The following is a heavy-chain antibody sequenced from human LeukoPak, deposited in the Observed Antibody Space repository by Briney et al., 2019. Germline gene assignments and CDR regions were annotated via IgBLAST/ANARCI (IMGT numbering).Heavy chain of an antibody. Sequence: GESLKISFTGSGYSFVGYWIAWVRQVPGKGLEWMGIIYPADSDTQYSPSFQGQFTISVDKSISHTSVQWSSLEASDSAMYYCARQVSGGDFDFWGQGTLVTVSS. CDR2: IYPADSDT. V-gene: IGHV5-51*01. D-gene: IGHD6-25*01. J-gene: IGHJ4*02. CDR3: ARQVSGGDFDF. CDR1: GYSFVGYW.